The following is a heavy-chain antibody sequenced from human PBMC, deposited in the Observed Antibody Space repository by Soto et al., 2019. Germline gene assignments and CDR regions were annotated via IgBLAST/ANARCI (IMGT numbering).Heavy chain of an antibody. J-gene: IGHJ4*02. D-gene: IGHD6-6*01. CDR1: GYTFTSYA. V-gene: IGHV1-3*01. Sequence: ASVKVSCKASGYTFTSYAMHWVRQAPGQRPEWMGWTNAGNGNTKYSQKFQGRVTITRDTSASTAYMELSSLRSEDTAVYYCAKDRPGVAARSTFDYWGQGTLVTVSS. CDR2: TNAGNGNT. CDR3: AKDRPGVAARSTFDY.